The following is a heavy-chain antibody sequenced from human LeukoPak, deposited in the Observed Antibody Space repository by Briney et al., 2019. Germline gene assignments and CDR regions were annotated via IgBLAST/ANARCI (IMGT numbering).Heavy chain of an antibody. CDR1: GGSVSNGNYY. J-gene: IGHJ2*01. V-gene: IGHV4-61*01. Sequence: PSETLSLTCTVSGGSVSNGNYYWSWIRQPPGKGLEWIGNVHYSGSTNYNPSLKSRVTISVDTSMNQLSLLLTSATAADTAVYYCARDSLLRGSGWDYWYFDLWGRGTLVTVYS. CDR3: ARDSLLRGSGWDYWYFDL. D-gene: IGHD6-25*01. CDR2: VHYSGST.